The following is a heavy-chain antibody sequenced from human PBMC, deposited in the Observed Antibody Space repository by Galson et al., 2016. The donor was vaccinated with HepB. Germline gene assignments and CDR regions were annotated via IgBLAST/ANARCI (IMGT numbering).Heavy chain of an antibody. V-gene: IGHV3-74*01. Sequence: SLRLSCAASGFTFSSFAMHWVHQGPGKGLVWVSRINPGGSTTGFADSVKGRFTISRDNAKNTVYLYMNSLRAEDTGVYYCARDFDISGDYWGQGTLVTVSS. CDR1: GFTFSSFA. CDR3: ARDFDISGDY. D-gene: IGHD1-26*01. CDR2: INPGGSTT. J-gene: IGHJ4*02.